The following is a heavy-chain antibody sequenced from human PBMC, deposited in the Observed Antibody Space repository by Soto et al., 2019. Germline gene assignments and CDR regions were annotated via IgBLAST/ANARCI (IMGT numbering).Heavy chain of an antibody. Sequence: SETLSLTCXVSGGSISSGGYYWSWIRQHPGKGLEWIGYIYYSGSTYYNPSLKSRVTISVDTSKNQFSLKLSSVTAADTAVYYCARDILAAAGTSNWGQGTLVTVSS. CDR1: GGSISSGGYY. J-gene: IGHJ4*02. V-gene: IGHV4-31*03. D-gene: IGHD6-13*01. CDR2: IYYSGST. CDR3: ARDILAAAGTSN.